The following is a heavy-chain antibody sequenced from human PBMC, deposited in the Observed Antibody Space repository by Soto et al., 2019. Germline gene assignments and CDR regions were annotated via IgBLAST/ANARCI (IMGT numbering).Heavy chain of an antibody. D-gene: IGHD4-17*01. CDR3: GRAQDYGDYNNYYYGMDV. J-gene: IGHJ6*02. CDR1: GFTFSSYA. CDR2: ISYDGIKK. V-gene: IGHV3-30-3*01. Sequence: QVQLVESGGGVVQPGRSLRLSCAASGFTFSSYAMHWVRQAPGKGLEWVAVISYDGIKKDYADSVKGRFSISRDSSKNTLYLQMNSLRAEDTAVYYCGRAQDYGDYNNYYYGMDVWGQGTTVTVSS.